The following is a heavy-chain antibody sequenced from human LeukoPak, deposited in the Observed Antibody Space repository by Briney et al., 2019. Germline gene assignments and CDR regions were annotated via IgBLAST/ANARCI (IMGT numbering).Heavy chain of an antibody. CDR1: GDSISSSSYY. Sequence: SETLSLTCSVSGDSISSSSYYWGWIRQPPGKGLEWIGSIYYSGSTYYNPSLKSRVTISVDTSKNQFSLKLSSVTAADTAVYYCARAYGSGSYFDYWGQGTLVTVSS. V-gene: IGHV4-39*07. CDR3: ARAYGSGSYFDY. CDR2: IYYSGST. J-gene: IGHJ4*02. D-gene: IGHD3-10*01.